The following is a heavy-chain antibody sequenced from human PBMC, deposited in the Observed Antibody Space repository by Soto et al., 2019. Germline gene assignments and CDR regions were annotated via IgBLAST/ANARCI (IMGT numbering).Heavy chain of an antibody. CDR1: GFTFTRYS. CDR2: IRSATNYI. CDR3: ARESEDLTSNFDY. V-gene: IGHV3-21*06. Sequence: EVQLVESGGGLVKPGGSLRLSCAASGFTFTRYSMNWVRQAPGKGLEWVSSIRSATNYIYYGDSMKGRFTISRDNAKNALYLEMNSVRAEETGVYYCARESEDLTSNFDYWAQGTLFTASS. J-gene: IGHJ4*02.